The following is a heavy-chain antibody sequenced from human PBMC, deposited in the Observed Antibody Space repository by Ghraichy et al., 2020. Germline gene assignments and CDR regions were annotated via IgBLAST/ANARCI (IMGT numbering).Heavy chain of an antibody. V-gene: IGHV3-7*02. CDR2: IKQDGSEK. J-gene: IGHJ4*02. D-gene: IGHD5-18*01. Sequence: LSLTCAASGFTFSSYWMSWVRQAPGKGLEWVANIKQDGSEKYYVDSVKGRFTISRDNAKNSLYLQMNSLRAEDTAVYYCASGYIISYFDYWGQGTLVTVSS. CDR1: GFTFSSYW. CDR3: ASGYIISYFDY.